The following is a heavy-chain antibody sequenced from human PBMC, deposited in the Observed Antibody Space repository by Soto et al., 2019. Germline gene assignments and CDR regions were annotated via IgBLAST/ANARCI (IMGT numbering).Heavy chain of an antibody. Sequence: GGSLRLSCAASGFTFSSYAMSWVRQAPGKGLEWVSAISGSGGSTYYADSVKGRFTISRDNSKNTLYLEMNSLRAEDTAVYYCAKELGVVIYYYYGMDVWGQGTTVTVSS. CDR2: ISGSGGST. V-gene: IGHV3-23*01. CDR1: GFTFSSYA. J-gene: IGHJ6*02. D-gene: IGHD3-3*01. CDR3: AKELGVVIYYYYGMDV.